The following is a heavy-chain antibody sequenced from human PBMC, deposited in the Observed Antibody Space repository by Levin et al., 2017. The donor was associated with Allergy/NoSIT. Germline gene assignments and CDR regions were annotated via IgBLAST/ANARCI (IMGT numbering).Heavy chain of an antibody. D-gene: IGHD1-26*01. Sequence: GESLKISCAASGFTFRNYGMHWVRQAPGKGLEWVAVISNDESKKKYVDSVKGRFTVFRDNSKNTVYLQMNSLRPEDTAVYFCAKEGWPIVGARSPPFNDYWGQGTLVTVSS. CDR1: GFTFRNYG. CDR2: ISNDESKK. V-gene: IGHV3-30*18. J-gene: IGHJ4*02. CDR3: AKEGWPIVGARSPPFNDY.